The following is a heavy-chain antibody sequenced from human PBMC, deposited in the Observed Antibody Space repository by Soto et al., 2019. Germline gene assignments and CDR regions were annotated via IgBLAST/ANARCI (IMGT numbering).Heavy chain of an antibody. J-gene: IGHJ4*02. CDR3: ARGNPIVVVVAAKGTFDY. D-gene: IGHD2-15*01. V-gene: IGHV4-34*01. Sequence: PSETLSLTCAVYGGSFSGYYWSWIRQPPGKGLEWIGEINHSGSTNYNPSLKSRVTISVDTSKNQFSLKLSSVTAADTAVYYCARGNPIVVVVAAKGTFDYWGQGTLVTVSS. CDR1: GGSFSGYY. CDR2: INHSGST.